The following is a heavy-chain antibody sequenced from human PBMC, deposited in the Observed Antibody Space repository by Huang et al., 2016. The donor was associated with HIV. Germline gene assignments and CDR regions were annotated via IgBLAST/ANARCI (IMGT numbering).Heavy chain of an antibody. V-gene: IGHV3-23*01. CDR2: ITDGINNR. J-gene: IGHJ4*02. CDR1: GFTFSSYA. D-gene: IGHD3-3*01. CDR3: AKDADTSGYDVLGPFGS. Sequence: EVLLLESGGGLVQPGGSLRLSCVASGFTFSSYAISWVRQAPGKGLEWVSGITDGINNRYYAHSVKGRFAVSRDDSTNTLYLKMNSLRAEDTAVYYCAKDADTSGYDVLGPFGSWGQGTLVTVSS.